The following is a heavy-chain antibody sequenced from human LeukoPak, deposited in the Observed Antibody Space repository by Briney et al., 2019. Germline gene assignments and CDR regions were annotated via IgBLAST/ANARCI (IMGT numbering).Heavy chain of an antibody. J-gene: IGHJ4*02. D-gene: IGHD6-13*01. V-gene: IGHV4-34*01. CDR3: ARHAATYSSSWKYYFDY. CDR2: INHSGST. Sequence: PSETLSLTCAVYGGSFSGYYWSWIRQPPGKGLEWIGEINHSGSTNYNPSLKSRVTISVDTSKNQFSLKLSSVTAADTAVYYCARHAATYSSSWKYYFDYWGQGTLVTVSS. CDR1: GGSFSGYY.